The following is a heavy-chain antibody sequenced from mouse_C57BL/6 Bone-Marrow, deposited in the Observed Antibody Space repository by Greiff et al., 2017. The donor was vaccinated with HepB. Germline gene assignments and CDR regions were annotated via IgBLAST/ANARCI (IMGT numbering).Heavy chain of an antibody. CDR3: AREYYGSSSWYFDV. J-gene: IGHJ1*03. V-gene: IGHV1-82*01. D-gene: IGHD1-1*01. CDR2: IYPGDGDT. Sequence: VQLQQSGPELVKPGASVKISCKASGYAFSSSWMNWVKQRPGKGLEWIGRIYPGDGDTNYNGKFKGKATLTADKSSSTAYMQLSSLTSEDSAVYFCAREYYGSSSWYFDVWGTGTTVTVSS. CDR1: GYAFSSSW.